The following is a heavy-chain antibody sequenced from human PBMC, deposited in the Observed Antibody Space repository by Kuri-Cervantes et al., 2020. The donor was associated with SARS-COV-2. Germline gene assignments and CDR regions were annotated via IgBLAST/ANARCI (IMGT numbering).Heavy chain of an antibody. J-gene: IGHJ4*02. Sequence: GESLKISCAASGFTFSSYAMHWVRQAPGKGLEWVAVISYDGSNKYYADSVKGRFTISRDNLKNTLYLQMNSLRAEDTAVYYCAKGLVGDPYPLDYWGQGTLVTVSS. CDR2: ISYDGSNK. D-gene: IGHD3-16*01. CDR1: GFTFSSYA. V-gene: IGHV3-30-3*01. CDR3: AKGLVGDPYPLDY.